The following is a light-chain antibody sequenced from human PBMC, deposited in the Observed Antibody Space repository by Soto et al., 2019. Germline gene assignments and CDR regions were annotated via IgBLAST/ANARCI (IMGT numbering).Light chain of an antibody. V-gene: IGKV3-20*01. CDR3: XXYGSSPPNT. Sequence: EIVLTQSPGTLSLSPGERATLSCRASQSVSSSYLAWYQQKPGQAPRLLIYGASSRATGIPDRFSGSGSGTXFXXXXXXXEXEDFAVXXXXXYGSSPPNTFGQGTKLEIK. CDR1: QSVSSSY. CDR2: GAS. J-gene: IGKJ2*01.